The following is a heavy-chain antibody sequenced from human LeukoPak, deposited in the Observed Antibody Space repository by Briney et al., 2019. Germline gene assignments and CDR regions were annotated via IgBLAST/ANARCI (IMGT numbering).Heavy chain of an antibody. CDR1: GGSISSTNW. V-gene: IGHV4-4*02. CDR2: IYRSGTT. D-gene: IGHD2-8*01. J-gene: IGHJ4*02. CDR3: ATENGFNDY. Sequence: PSGTLSLTCAASGGSISSTNWWSWVRQPPGKGLEWIGEIYRSGTTNYKPSLKSRVTISLDKSKNQFSLKLSSVTAADTAVYYCATENGFNDYWGQGTLVTVSS.